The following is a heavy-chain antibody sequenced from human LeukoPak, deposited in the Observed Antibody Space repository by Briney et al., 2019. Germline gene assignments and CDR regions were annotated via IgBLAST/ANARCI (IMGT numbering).Heavy chain of an antibody. CDR3: ARVGPDDAFDI. CDR1: GGSFSGYY. V-gene: IGHV4-34*01. J-gene: IGHJ3*02. Sequence: SETLSLTCAVYGGSFSGYYWSWIRQPPGKGLEWIGEINHSGSTNYNPSLKSRVTISVDTPKNQFSLKLSSVTAADTAVYYCARVGPDDAFDIWGQGTMVTVSS. CDR2: INHSGST.